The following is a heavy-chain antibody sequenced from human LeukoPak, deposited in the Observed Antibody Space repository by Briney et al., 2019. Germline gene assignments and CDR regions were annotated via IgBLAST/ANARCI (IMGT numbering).Heavy chain of an antibody. Sequence: PGESLSLSCGASGVSISSYAMSWVRNAPGQGLELVSAISGSGGSTYYADSVKGRFTISRDNSKNTLYLQMNSLRAEDTAVYYCAKVYDSSGYYEAPHQFDYWGQGTLVTVSS. CDR1: GVSISSYA. CDR3: AKVYDSSGYYEAPHQFDY. J-gene: IGHJ4*02. D-gene: IGHD3-22*01. V-gene: IGHV3-23*01. CDR2: ISGSGGST.